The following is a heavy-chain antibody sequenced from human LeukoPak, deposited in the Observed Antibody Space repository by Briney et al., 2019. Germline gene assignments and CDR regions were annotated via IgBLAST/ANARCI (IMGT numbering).Heavy chain of an antibody. CDR3: ARHSGSNRKPLLDY. V-gene: IGHV4-59*08. CDR2: IYYSGST. Sequence: PSAALFPTFAGYCGSFSCYFWCWLRPPPGKGGGGGGYIYYSGSTNYNPSLKSRVTISVDTSKNQFSLKLSSVTAADTAVYYCARHSGSNRKPLLDYWGQGTLVTVSS. CDR1: CGSFSCYF. J-gene: IGHJ4*02. D-gene: IGHD4-4*01.